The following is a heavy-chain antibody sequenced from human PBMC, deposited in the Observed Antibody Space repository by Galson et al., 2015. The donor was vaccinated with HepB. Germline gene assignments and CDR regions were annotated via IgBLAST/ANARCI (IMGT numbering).Heavy chain of an antibody. J-gene: IGHJ4*02. D-gene: IGHD2-21*02. CDR1: GGSMSSSSYS. Sequence: ETLSLTCTASGGSMSSSSYSWGWIRQPPGKGLEWIGTIYFSGSTYYKPSLKSRVTISVDTSKNQFSLKLSSVTAADTAIYYCARLNALATATQHFDYWGQGTLVTVSS. CDR2: IYFSGST. V-gene: IGHV4-39*01. CDR3: ARLNALATATQHFDY.